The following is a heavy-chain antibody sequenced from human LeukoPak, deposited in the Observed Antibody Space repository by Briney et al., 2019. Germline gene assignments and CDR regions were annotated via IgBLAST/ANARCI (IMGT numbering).Heavy chain of an antibody. Sequence: ASVKVSCKASGYTFTSYGISWVRQAPGQGLEWMGWISAYNSNTNYAQKLQGRVTMTTDTSTSTAYMELRSLRSDDTAVYYCARDLRDSGSYYYYYYGMDVWGQGTTVTVSS. CDR3: ARDLRDSGSYYYYYYGMDV. D-gene: IGHD1-26*01. CDR1: GYTFTSYG. V-gene: IGHV1-18*01. J-gene: IGHJ6*02. CDR2: ISAYNSNT.